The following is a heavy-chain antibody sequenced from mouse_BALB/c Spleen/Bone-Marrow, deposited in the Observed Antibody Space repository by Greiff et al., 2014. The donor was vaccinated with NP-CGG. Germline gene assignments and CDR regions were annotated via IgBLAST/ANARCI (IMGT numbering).Heavy chain of an antibody. V-gene: IGHV3-2*02. CDR2: ISYSGST. CDR3: ARSSYFDYDGAMDY. Sequence: QSGPGLVKPSQSLSLTCTVTGYPITSDYAWNWIRQFPGNKLEWMGYISYSGSTSYDPTLKSRISITRDTSKNQFFLQLNSVTTEDTATYYCARSSYFDYDGAMDYWGQGTSVTVSS. CDR1: GYPITSDYA. D-gene: IGHD2-4*01. J-gene: IGHJ4*01.